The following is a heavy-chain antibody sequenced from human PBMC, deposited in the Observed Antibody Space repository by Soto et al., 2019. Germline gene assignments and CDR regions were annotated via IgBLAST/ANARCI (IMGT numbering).Heavy chain of an antibody. J-gene: IGHJ5*02. D-gene: IGHD4-17*01. CDR1: GFTFSSYW. Sequence: PGGSLRLSCEAPGFTFSSYWMNWVRQAPGKGLEWVSTFSGTGGYTYYADSVKGRFTISRDDSKNTLFLHMNSLRAADTAVYYCARGQRALITYGPFDPWGQGTLVTVSS. CDR2: FSGTGGYT. V-gene: IGHV3-23*01. CDR3: ARGQRALITYGPFDP.